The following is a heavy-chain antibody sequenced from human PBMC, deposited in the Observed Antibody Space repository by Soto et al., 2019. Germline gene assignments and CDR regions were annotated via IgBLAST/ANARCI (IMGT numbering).Heavy chain of an antibody. J-gene: IGHJ6*03. Sequence: QLQLQESGPGLVKPSETLSLTCTVSGGSIRSSTSYWGWIRQPPGKGLEWIGSINYSGSTYYSPSRKSRVTISADTSKNQCSRKLSSGTAADTAVYYCARPVNYYYYDMDVWGKGTRVTVSS. CDR2: INYSGST. V-gene: IGHV4-39*01. CDR1: GGSIRSSTSY. CDR3: ARPVNYYYYDMDV.